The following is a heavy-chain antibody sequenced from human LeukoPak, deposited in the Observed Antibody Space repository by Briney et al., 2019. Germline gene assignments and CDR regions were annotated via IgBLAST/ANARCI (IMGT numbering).Heavy chain of an antibody. V-gene: IGHV4-59*01. D-gene: IGHD3-22*01. CDR1: GGSISSYY. CDR2: IYYSGST. J-gene: IGHJ4*02. CDR3: ARDARDYYGSSGYEFDY. Sequence: SETLSLTCTVSGGSISSYYWSWIRQPPGKGLEWIGYIYYSGSTNYNPSLKSRVTISVDTSKNQFSLKLSSVTAADTAVYYCARDARDYYGSSGYEFDYWGQGTLVTVSS.